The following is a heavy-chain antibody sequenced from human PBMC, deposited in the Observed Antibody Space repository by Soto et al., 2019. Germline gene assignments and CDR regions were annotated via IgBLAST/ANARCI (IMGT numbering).Heavy chain of an antibody. Sequence: EVQLLESGGGLVQPGGSLRLSCAASGFTFSSYAMSWVRQAPGKGLEWVSAISGSGGSTYYADSVKGRFTISRDNSKNTLDLQMNSLRAEDTAVYYCAKQMQGYYYYGMDVWGQGTTVTVSS. CDR3: AKQMQGYYYYGMDV. CDR2: ISGSGGST. J-gene: IGHJ6*02. V-gene: IGHV3-23*01. CDR1: GFTFSSYA.